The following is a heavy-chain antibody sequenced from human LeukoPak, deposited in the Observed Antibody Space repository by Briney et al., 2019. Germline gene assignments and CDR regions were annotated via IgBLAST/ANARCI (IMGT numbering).Heavy chain of an antibody. CDR2: IGADGATT. CDR3: AKDSWFGEFGPQKYYYYGMDV. CDR1: GFTFSSSA. V-gene: IGHV3-23*01. D-gene: IGHD3-10*01. Sequence: HPGGSLRLSCAASGFTFSSSAMNWVRQAPGKGLEWVSHIGADGATTYYADSVKGRFTISRDNSKNTLYLQMNSLRAEDTAVYYCAKDSWFGEFGPQKYYYYGMDVWGQGTTVTVSS. J-gene: IGHJ6*02.